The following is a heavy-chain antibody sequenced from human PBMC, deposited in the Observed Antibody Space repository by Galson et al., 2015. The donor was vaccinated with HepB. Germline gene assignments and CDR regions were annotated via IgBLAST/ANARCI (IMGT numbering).Heavy chain of an antibody. D-gene: IGHD3-16*01. CDR2: ISSDGSYI. V-gene: IGHV3-21*01. CDR1: GFNFNDYY. J-gene: IGHJ4*02. CDR3: TRDPPLGTPFDY. Sequence: SLRLSCAASGFNFNDYYMIWVRQAPGKGLEWVSSISSDGSYIFYGDSVTGRFTVSRDNPKNSLYLQMNSLRAEDTAIYYCTRDPPLGTPFDYWGQGTLVTVSS.